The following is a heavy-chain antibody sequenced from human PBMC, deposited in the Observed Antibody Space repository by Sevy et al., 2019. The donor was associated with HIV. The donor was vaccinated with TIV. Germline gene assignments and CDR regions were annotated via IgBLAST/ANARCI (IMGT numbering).Heavy chain of an antibody. D-gene: IGHD6-19*01. CDR3: AKDRLIAVAGVFDY. CDR2: ISYDGSNK. J-gene: IGHJ4*02. CDR1: GFTFSSYG. Sequence: GGSLRLSCAASGFTFSSYGMHWVRQAPGKGLEWVAVISYDGSNKYYADSVKGRLTISRDTSKNTLYLQMNSLRAEDTAVYYCAKDRLIAVAGVFDYWGQGTLVTVSS. V-gene: IGHV3-30*18.